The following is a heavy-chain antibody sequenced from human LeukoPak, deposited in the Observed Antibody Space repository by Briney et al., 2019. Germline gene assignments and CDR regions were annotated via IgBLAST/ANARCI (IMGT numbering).Heavy chain of an antibody. CDR3: ARISKDYYYGMDV. CDR2: INPNSGGT. CDR1: GYTFTAFY. J-gene: IGHJ6*02. D-gene: IGHD3-3*01. Sequence: ASVKVSCKASGYTFTAFYIHWVRQAPGHGLEWMGWINPNSGGTNYAQKFQGWVTMTRDTSISTAYMELSRLRSNDTAVYYCARISKDYYYGMDVWGQGTTVTVSS. V-gene: IGHV1-2*04.